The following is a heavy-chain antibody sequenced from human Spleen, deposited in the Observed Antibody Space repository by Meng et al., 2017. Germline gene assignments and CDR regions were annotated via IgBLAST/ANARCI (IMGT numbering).Heavy chain of an antibody. V-gene: IGHV4-31*03. CDR1: GGSISSGGYY. CDR2: IYYSGST. J-gene: IGHJ4*02. Sequence: LRLSCTVSGGSISSGGYYWSWIRQHPGKGLEWIGYIYYSGSTYYNPSLKSRVTISVDTSKNQFSLKLSSVTAADTAVYYCARETKSRDGYKTFDYWGQGTLVTVSS. D-gene: IGHD5-24*01. CDR3: ARETKSRDGYKTFDY.